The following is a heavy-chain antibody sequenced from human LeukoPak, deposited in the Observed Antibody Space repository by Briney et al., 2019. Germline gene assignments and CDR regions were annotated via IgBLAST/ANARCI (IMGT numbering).Heavy chain of an antibody. CDR1: GFTFSDYY. CDR3: ARDSSGWSVDY. J-gene: IGHJ4*02. D-gene: IGHD6-19*01. CDR2: ISNTSSYI. V-gene: IGHV3-11*05. Sequence: GGSLRLSCAASGFTFSDYYMSWIRQAPGKGLEWVSFISNTSSYIKDADSVKGRFTISRDNAKKSLYLQMNSLRAEDTAVYYCARDSSGWSVDYWGQGTLVTVSS.